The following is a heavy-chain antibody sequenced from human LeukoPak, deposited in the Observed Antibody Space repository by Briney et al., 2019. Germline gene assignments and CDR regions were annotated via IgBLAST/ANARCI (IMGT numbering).Heavy chain of an antibody. Sequence: PSETLSLTCAVSGYSISSGYYWGWIRQPPGKGLEWIGSIYHSGSTYYNPSLKSRVTISVDTSKNQFSLKLSSVTAADTAMYYCASVGVTGDWGQGTLVTVSS. CDR3: ASVGVTGD. CDR2: IYHSGST. J-gene: IGHJ4*02. D-gene: IGHD2-21*02. V-gene: IGHV4-38-2*01. CDR1: GYSISSGYY.